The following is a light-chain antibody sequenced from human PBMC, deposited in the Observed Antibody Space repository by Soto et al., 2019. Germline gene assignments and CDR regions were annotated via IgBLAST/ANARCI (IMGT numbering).Light chain of an antibody. CDR3: QQYSDWPSIT. V-gene: IGKV3-15*01. J-gene: IGKJ5*01. CDR2: GVS. Sequence: EIVMTQSPETLSVSAGERATLSCRATQSISSYLAWYQLKPGQAPRLLIYGVSTRATGIPARFSGSGSGTEFTLTISSPQSEDVAVYYCQQYSDWPSITFGQGTRLEIK. CDR1: QSISSY.